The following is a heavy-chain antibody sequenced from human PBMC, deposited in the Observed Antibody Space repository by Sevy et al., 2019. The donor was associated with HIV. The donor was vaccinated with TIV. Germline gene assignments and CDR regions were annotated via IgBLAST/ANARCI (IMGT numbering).Heavy chain of an antibody. CDR1: GFTFSNYG. J-gene: IGHJ4*02. V-gene: IGHV3-30*02. Sequence: GGSLRLSCAASGFTFSNYGMHWVRQVPGKGLEWVTFIRYDGSDKYYAASVKGRLTISRDDSKNTLYLQMDSLTPEDTTIYYCAQDLAGPGRRYFDYWGQGTLVTVSS. CDR3: AQDLAGPGRRYFDY. D-gene: IGHD6-13*01. CDR2: IRYDGSDK.